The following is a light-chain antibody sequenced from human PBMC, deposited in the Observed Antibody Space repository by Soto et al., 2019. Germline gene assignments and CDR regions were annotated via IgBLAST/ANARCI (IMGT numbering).Light chain of an antibody. Sequence: DIQMTQSPSSVSASVGDRVTITCRTSQSFSNSLAWYQHRPGKAPKLLIYSATVLQSGVPSRFSGSGSGTDFTLTISRLQPEDSATYYCQQTYTIPWTFGQGTRVEIK. CDR3: QQTYTIPWT. CDR2: SAT. CDR1: QSFSNS. J-gene: IGKJ1*01. V-gene: IGKV1-39*01.